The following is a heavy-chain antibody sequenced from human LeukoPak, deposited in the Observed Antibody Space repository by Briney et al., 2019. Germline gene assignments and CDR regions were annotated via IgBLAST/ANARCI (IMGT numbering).Heavy chain of an antibody. V-gene: IGHV3-30*18. CDR2: ISYDGSNK. CDR3: ANPNSNYYDSSGYYDAFDY. Sequence: GGSLRLSCAASGFTFSRYGMHWVRQAPGKGLEWVAVISYDGSNKYYADSVKGRFTISRDNSKNTLYLQMNSLRAEDTAVYYCANPNSNYYDSSGYYDAFDYGGRGPLVTVSA. D-gene: IGHD3-22*01. J-gene: IGHJ4*02. CDR1: GFTFSRYG.